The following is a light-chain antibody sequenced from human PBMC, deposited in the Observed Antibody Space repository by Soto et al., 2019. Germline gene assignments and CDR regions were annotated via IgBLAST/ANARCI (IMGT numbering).Light chain of an antibody. CDR1: SGLSSYT. V-gene: IGLV4-69*01. J-gene: IGLJ2*01. CDR3: QTWGTGVRV. Sequence: QSVLTQSPSASASLRASVKLTCSLNSGLSSYTIAWHQQQPGKGPRFLMKVNSDGSHVKGDVIPDRFSGSSSGAERYLTISSLQSEDEADYFCQTWGTGVRVFGGGTKLTVL. CDR2: VNSDGSH.